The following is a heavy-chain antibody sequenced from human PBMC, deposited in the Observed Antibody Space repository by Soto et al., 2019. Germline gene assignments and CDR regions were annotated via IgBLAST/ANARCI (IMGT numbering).Heavy chain of an antibody. CDR2: IWYDGTNR. Sequence: QVQLVESGGGVVQPGRSLRLSCAASGFTFSSYGMHWVRQAPGKGLEWVSLIWYDGTNRYYADSVKGRFTISRDNSKNTLYLQMNSLRDEDRAVYYCVRSSGSHGPGYFQNWGQGTLATVS. D-gene: IGHD1-26*01. J-gene: IGHJ1*01. CDR1: GFTFSSYG. V-gene: IGHV3-33*01. CDR3: VRSSGSHGPGYFQN.